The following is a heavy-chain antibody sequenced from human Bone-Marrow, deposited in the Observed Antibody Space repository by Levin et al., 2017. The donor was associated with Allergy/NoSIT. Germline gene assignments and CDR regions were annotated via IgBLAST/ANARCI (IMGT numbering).Heavy chain of an antibody. CDR3: AARTPGIGHS. V-gene: IGHV3-53*01. Sequence: GSLRLSCAASGFTVSNNYMKWVRQAPGKGLEWVSLIYSGGNTFYADSVKGRFTISRDNSKNTLYLQMNSLRAEDTAVYYCAARTPGIGHSWGQGTLVTVSS. CDR1: GFTVSNNY. CDR2: IYSGGNT. D-gene: IGHD6-13*01. J-gene: IGHJ4*02.